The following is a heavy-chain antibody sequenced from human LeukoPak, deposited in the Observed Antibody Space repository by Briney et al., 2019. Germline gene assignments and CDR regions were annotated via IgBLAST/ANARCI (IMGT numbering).Heavy chain of an antibody. J-gene: IGHJ4*02. V-gene: IGHV4-30-4*01. Sequence: SETLSLTCTVSGGSISSGDYYWSWIRQLPGKGLEWIGYIYYSGSTYYNPSLKSRVTISVDTSKNQFSLKLSSVTAADTAVYYCARDLSGGSCDYWGQGTLVTVSS. D-gene: IGHD2-15*01. CDR1: GGSISSGDYY. CDR2: IYYSGST. CDR3: ARDLSGGSCDY.